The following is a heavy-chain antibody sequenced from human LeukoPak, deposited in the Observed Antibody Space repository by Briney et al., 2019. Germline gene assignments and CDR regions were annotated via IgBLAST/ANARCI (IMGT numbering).Heavy chain of an antibody. V-gene: IGHV3-48*01. J-gene: IGHJ3*02. CDR1: GFTFSSYS. Sequence: GGSLRLSCAASGFTFSSYSMNWVRQAPGKGLEWVSYISSSSSTIYYADSVKGRFTIPRDNAKNSLYLQMNSLRAEDTAVYYCARDPNSSDYYNSSGYYQLDAFDIWGQGTMVTVSS. CDR3: ARDPNSSDYYNSSGYYQLDAFDI. D-gene: IGHD3-22*01. CDR2: ISSSSSTI.